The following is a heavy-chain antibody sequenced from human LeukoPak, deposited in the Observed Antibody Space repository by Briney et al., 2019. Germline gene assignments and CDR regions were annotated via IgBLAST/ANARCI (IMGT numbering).Heavy chain of an antibody. D-gene: IGHD2-2*02. CDR1: GFTFSSYG. J-gene: IGHJ4*02. CDR2: TSYDGSNK. CDR3: AKGLNIYPY. Sequence: GGSLRLSCAASGFTFSSYGIHWVRQAPGKGLEWVAATSYDGSNKHYADSVKGRFIISRDNSKNTLYLQMNSLRAEDTAVYYCAKGLNIYPYWGQGTLVPVSS. V-gene: IGHV3-30*18.